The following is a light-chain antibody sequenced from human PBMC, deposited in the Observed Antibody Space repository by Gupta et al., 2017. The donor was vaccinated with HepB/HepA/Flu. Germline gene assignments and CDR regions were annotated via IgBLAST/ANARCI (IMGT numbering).Light chain of an antibody. CDR2: DAS. CDR1: QSVSNSY. Sequence: ETVFTQSPGTLSLSPGESATLSCRASQSVSNSYLAWYQQKPGQAPRLLIYDASSRATGIPDRFSGSGSGTDFTLTISRLEPEDSAVYHCHQYGSSPWTFGQGTRVEI. CDR3: HQYGSSPWT. V-gene: IGKV3-20*01. J-gene: IGKJ1*01.